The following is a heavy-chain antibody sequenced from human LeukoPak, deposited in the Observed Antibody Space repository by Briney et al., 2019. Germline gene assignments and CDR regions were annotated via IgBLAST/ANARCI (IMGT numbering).Heavy chain of an antibody. Sequence: GGSLRLSCAASGFTFSSYGMHWVRQAPGKGLEWVAGISYDGSNKYYADSVKGRFTISRDNSKNTLYLQMNSLRAEDTAVYYCARVPPLVRTFYYYYMDVWGKGTTVTVSS. CDR3: ARVPPLVRTFYYYYMDV. CDR2: ISYDGSNK. CDR1: GFTFSSYG. V-gene: IGHV3-33*01. J-gene: IGHJ6*03. D-gene: IGHD6-13*01.